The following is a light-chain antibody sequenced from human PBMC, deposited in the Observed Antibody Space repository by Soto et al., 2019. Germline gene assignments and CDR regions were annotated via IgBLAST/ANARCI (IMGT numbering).Light chain of an antibody. CDR3: SSYSGTNSNVI. J-gene: IGLJ2*01. CDR2: EGS. V-gene: IGLV2-8*01. CDR1: YSDIGDYNY. Sequence: QSALTQPPSASGSPGQSVTISCAGTYSDIGDYNYVSWYQQHPGKVPKLIISEGSKRPSGVPDRLSGSKSGYTASLTVSDLQPADEAVYYCSSYSGTNSNVIFGGGTKLTVL.